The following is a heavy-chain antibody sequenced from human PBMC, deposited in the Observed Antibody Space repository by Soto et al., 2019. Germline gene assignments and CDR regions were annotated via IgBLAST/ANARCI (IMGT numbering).Heavy chain of an antibody. D-gene: IGHD6-13*01. Sequence: TSETLSLTCTVSGGSISSNYWTWIRQPPGKGLEWIGYVYNSGSTNYNPSLKSRVTISEDTSKSQFSLKVNSMTAADTAVYYCARYRREAVAGYTLDNWGQGILVTVSS. J-gene: IGHJ4*02. CDR1: GGSISSNY. CDR2: VYNSGST. CDR3: ARYRREAVAGYTLDN. V-gene: IGHV4-59*01.